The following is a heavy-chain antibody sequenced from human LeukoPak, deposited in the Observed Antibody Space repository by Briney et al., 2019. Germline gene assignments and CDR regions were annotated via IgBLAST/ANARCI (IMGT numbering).Heavy chain of an antibody. CDR2: ISSSGSTI. V-gene: IGHV3-11*01. CDR3: ARGPPIYCSGGSCYDY. CDR1: GFTFSDYY. Sequence: GGSLRLSCAASGFTFSDYYMSWIRQAPGKGLEWVSYISSSGSTIYYADSVKGRFTISRDNAKYSLYLQMNSLRAEDAAVYYCARGPPIYCSGGSCYDYWGQGTLVTVSS. D-gene: IGHD2-15*01. J-gene: IGHJ4*02.